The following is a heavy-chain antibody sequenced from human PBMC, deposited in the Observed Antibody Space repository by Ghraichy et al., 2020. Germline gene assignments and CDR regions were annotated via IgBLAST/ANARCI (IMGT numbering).Heavy chain of an antibody. V-gene: IGHV3-21*01. CDR2: I. CDR1: GFTFSTCS. Sequence: GGSLRLSCAASGFTFSTCSMVWVRQAPGKGLEWVSSIVKGRFTISRDNAKNSLYLQMNSLRAEDTAVYSCARIAVSGTWYFDLCCRGTLVTDSS. CDR3: ARIAVSGTWYFDL. J-gene: IGHJ2*01. D-gene: IGHD6-19*01.